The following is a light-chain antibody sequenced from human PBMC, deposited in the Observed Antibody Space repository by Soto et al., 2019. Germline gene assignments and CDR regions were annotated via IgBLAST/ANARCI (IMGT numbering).Light chain of an antibody. CDR3: AAWADSLNGL. J-gene: IGLJ2*01. CDR2: SNN. V-gene: IGLV1-44*01. CDR1: SSNIGSNT. Sequence: QSVLTQPPSASGTPGQRVTLSCSGSSSNIGSNTVNWYQQLPGKSPKLLIYSNNQRPSGVPDRFSGSKSGTSASLAISGLQSEDEADYYCAAWADSLNGLFGGGTKLTV.